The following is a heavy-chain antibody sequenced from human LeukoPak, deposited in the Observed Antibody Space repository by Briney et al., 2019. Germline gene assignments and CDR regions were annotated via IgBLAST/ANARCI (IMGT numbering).Heavy chain of an antibody. CDR1: GYTFTSYG. D-gene: IGHD2-21*02. V-gene: IGHV1-18*01. CDR2: ISAYNGNT. J-gene: IGHJ5*02. Sequence: ASVKVSCKASGYTFTSYGISWVRQAPGQGLEWMGWISAYNGNTNYAQKLQGRVTMTTDTSTSTAYMELRSLRSDDTAVYYCARDPRYGIVVVTADHWFDPWGQGTLVTVSS. CDR3: ARDPRYGIVVVTADHWFDP.